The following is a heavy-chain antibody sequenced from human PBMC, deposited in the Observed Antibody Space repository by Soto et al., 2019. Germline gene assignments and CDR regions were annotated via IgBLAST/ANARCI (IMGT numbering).Heavy chain of an antibody. D-gene: IGHD2-2*01. Sequence: EVQLVESGGGLVQPGGSLRLSCVASGFDFNRYSMNWVRQAPGKGLEWISYINSGSTSVFYADSVRGRFTISRDNAKNSLYVQMNSLRAEDTAVYYCTSSTSPDAYWGQGTLVTVSS. CDR2: INSGSTSV. CDR3: TSSTSPDAY. CDR1: GFDFNRYS. J-gene: IGHJ4*02. V-gene: IGHV3-48*04.